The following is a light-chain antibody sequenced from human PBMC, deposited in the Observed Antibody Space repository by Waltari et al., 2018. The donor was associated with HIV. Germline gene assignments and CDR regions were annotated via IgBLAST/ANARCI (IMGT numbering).Light chain of an antibody. CDR2: RDN. CDR3: AAWDDSLNGFYV. V-gene: IGLV1-47*01. J-gene: IGLJ1*01. Sequence: SVLTQPPSASATPGQRVPISCSGSSSNIGTTYVFWYQQLPGTAPKLLIFRDNERPSGVPDRFSGSRSGTAASLVISGLRSEDEAEYYCAAWDDSLNGFYVFGSGTRVTVL. CDR1: SSNIGTTY.